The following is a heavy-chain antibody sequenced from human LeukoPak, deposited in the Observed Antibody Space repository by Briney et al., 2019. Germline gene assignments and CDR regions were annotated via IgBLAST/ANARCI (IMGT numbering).Heavy chain of an antibody. Sequence: GASVKVSCKASGYTFTGYYMHWVRQAPGQGLEWMGWINPNSGGTNYAQKFQGRVTMTRDTSISTAYMELSRLRSDDTAVYYCARASSGSYYLWDYWGQGTLVTVSS. CDR2: INPNSGGT. D-gene: IGHD1-26*01. J-gene: IGHJ4*02. CDR1: GYTFTGYY. CDR3: ARASSGSYYLWDY. V-gene: IGHV1-2*02.